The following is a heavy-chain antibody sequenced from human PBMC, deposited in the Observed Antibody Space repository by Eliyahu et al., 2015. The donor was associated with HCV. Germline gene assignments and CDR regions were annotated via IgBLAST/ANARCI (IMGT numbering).Heavy chain of an antibody. J-gene: IGHJ5*02. Sequence: QVQLQESGPGLVKPSETLSLTCTXXGGSITXYYWSWIRQPPGTGLEWIGYIHYSGGTNYNPPLKSRVTISVDTSKNQFSLNLTSVTAADTAMYYCASGGGGIAVTGTGGWFDPWGQGTLVTVSS. CDR1: GGSITXYY. CDR3: ASGGGGIAVTGTGGWFDP. D-gene: IGHD6-19*01. V-gene: IGHV4-59*01. CDR2: IHYSGGT.